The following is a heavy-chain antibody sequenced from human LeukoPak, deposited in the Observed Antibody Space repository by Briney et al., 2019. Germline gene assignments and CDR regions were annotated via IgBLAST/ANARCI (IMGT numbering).Heavy chain of an antibody. D-gene: IGHD6-19*01. J-gene: IGHJ3*02. CDR3: AREIAVAGSAFDI. CDR2: IYFSGNT. V-gene: IGHV4-30-4*08. Sequence: SSETLSLTCTVSGRSLDSGNFYWSWIRQPPGKGLEWIGYIYFSGNTYYNPSLKSRVTISLDMSKNQFSLKLSSVTAADTAVYYCAREIAVAGSAFDIWGQGTMVAVSS. CDR1: GRSLDSGNFY.